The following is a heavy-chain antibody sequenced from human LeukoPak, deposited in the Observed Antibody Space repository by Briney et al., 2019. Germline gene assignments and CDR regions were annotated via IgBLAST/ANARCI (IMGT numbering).Heavy chain of an antibody. CDR1: GFTFSSYW. D-gene: IGHD4-23*01. CDR3: ARDQDFTVVTQNFDY. J-gene: IGHJ4*02. V-gene: IGHV3-74*01. Sequence: GGSLRLSCAASGFTFSSYWMHWVRQAPGKGLVWVSRINSDGSSTSYADSAKGRFTISRDNAKNTLYLQMNSLRAEDTAVYYCARDQDFTVVTQNFDYCGQGTLVTVSS. CDR2: INSDGSST.